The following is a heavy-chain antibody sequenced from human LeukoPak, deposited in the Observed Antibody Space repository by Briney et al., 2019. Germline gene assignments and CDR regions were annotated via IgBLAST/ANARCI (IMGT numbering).Heavy chain of an antibody. CDR2: IDYSGIT. CDR1: GGSISSHY. D-gene: IGHD3-22*01. V-gene: IGHV4-59*11. J-gene: IGHJ4*02. CDR3: ARSSYYDDAFDY. Sequence: SETLSLTCTVSGGSISSHYWNWIRQPPGKGLEYIGYIDYSGITEYNPSPKSRVTISADTSKNQLSLKVRFVTAADTAVYYCARSSYYDDAFDYWGPGTLVTVSS.